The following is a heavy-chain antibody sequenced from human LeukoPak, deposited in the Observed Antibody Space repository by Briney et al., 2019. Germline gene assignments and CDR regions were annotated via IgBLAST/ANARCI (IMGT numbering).Heavy chain of an antibody. Sequence: ASVKVSCKASGYTFTSYDINWVRQAIGQGLEWMGWMNPNSGNTGYAQKFQGRVTITRNTSISTAYMELSSLRSEDTAVYYCASRCSSTSCYTKDAFDIWGQGTMVTVSS. J-gene: IGHJ3*02. CDR3: ASRCSSTSCYTKDAFDI. CDR1: GYTFTSYD. CDR2: MNPNSGNT. D-gene: IGHD2-2*02. V-gene: IGHV1-8*03.